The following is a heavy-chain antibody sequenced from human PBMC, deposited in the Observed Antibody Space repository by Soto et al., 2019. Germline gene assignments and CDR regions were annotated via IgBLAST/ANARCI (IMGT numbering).Heavy chain of an antibody. CDR1: GCTFSPPG. CDR2: IGGSGAYT. Sequence: GGSLRLSCPASGCTFSPPGMSWVRQALGKGLEWVSSIGGSGAYTYYAESVKGRFTISRDNSANTLFLQVNSLRCADTAMYYCARDPSPYTSGWYGIDFWGHGTLVTVSS. D-gene: IGHD6-19*01. J-gene: IGHJ4*01. CDR3: ARDPSPYTSGWYGIDF. V-gene: IGHV3-23*01.